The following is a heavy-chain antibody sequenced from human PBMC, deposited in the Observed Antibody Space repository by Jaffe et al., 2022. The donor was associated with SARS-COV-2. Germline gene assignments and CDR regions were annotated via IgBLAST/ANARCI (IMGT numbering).Heavy chain of an antibody. J-gene: IGHJ6*02. V-gene: IGHV3-23*01. CDR1: GFTFSSYA. CDR2: ISGSGGST. CDR3: AKSTLGGGYDSSGYYSSGMDV. Sequence: EVQLLESGGGLVQPGGSLRLSCAASGFTFSSYAMSWVRQAPGKGLEWVSAISGSGGSTYYADSVKGRFTISRDNSKNTLYLQMNSLRAEDTAVYYCAKSTLGGGYDSSGYYSSGMDVWGQGTTVTVSS. D-gene: IGHD3-22*01.